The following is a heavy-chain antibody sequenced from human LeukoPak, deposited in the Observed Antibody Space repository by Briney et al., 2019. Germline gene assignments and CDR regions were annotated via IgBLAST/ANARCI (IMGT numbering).Heavy chain of an antibody. D-gene: IGHD5-12*01. Sequence: PSETLSLTCTVSGGSISSYYWSWIRQPPGKGLEWIGRISSSGSTNYNPSLKSRVTISVDTSKNQFSLKLSSVTAADTAVYYCARYSGYDSAYDYWGQGTLVTVSS. CDR3: ARYSGYDSAYDY. CDR2: ISSSGST. CDR1: GGSISSYY. J-gene: IGHJ4*02. V-gene: IGHV4-4*07.